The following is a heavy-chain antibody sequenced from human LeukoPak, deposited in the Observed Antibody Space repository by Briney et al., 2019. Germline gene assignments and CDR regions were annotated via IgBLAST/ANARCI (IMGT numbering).Heavy chain of an antibody. J-gene: IGHJ4*02. CDR1: GYSFTRYW. Sequence: RGESMKISCKGSGYSFTRYWIGWVRQMPGKGLEWMGIIYPGDSDTRYSPSFQGQVTTSADKSISTAYLQWSSLKASDTAMYYCARMPGIAAAGTLDYWGQGTLVTVSS. D-gene: IGHD6-13*01. V-gene: IGHV5-51*01. CDR2: IYPGDSDT. CDR3: ARMPGIAAAGTLDY.